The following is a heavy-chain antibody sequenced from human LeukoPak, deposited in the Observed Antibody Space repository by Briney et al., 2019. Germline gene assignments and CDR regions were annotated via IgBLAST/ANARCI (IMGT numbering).Heavy chain of an antibody. D-gene: IGHD5-24*01. J-gene: IGHJ6*03. CDR1: GYTFTGYY. Sequence: GAPVKVSCKASGYTFTGYYMHWVRQAPGQGLEWMGWINPNSGGTNYAQKFQGRVTMTRDTSSSTAYMELSRLRFDDTVVYYCARTGDGYNYYNYYYMDVWGKGTTVTVTS. V-gene: IGHV1-2*02. CDR3: ARTGDGYNYYNYYYMDV. CDR2: INPNSGGT.